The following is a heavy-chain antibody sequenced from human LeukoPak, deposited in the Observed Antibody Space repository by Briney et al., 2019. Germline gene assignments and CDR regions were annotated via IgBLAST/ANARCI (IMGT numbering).Heavy chain of an antibody. D-gene: IGHD3-22*01. V-gene: IGHV3-23*01. CDR2: ISGSGGNT. Sequence: GGSLRLSCAASGFTFSRYAFSWVRQAPGKGLEWVSGISGSGGNTYYADSVKGRFTISRDNAKNTLYLDMNSLRAEDTAVFYCATDQDHGYFRQWGQGSLVIVSS. CDR1: GFTFSRYA. J-gene: IGHJ1*01. CDR3: ATDQDHGYFRQ.